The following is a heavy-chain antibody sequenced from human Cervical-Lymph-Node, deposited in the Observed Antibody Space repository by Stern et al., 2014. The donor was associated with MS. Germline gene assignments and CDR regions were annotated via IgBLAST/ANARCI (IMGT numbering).Heavy chain of an antibody. CDR3: ARTYRPNWFDP. J-gene: IGHJ5*02. V-gene: IGHV1-18*04. Sequence: QVQLMQSGAEVKKPGASVKVSCTASGYTFTSYGISWVRQAPGQGLEWVGWISAYNGNTNYAPKLQGRVTINTDTSTSTAYMELRSLRSDDTAVYYCARTYRPNWFDPWGQGTLVTVSS. CDR2: ISAYNGNT. CDR1: GYTFTSYG. D-gene: IGHD3-16*01.